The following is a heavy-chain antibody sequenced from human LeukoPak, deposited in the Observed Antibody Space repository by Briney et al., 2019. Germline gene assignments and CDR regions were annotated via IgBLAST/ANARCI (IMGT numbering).Heavy chain of an antibody. CDR1: GGSISSYY. CDR2: IYYSGST. CDR3: ARHRYSSSSEVDY. V-gene: IGHV4-59*08. J-gene: IGHJ4*02. Sequence: TSETLSLTCTVSGGSISSYYWSWIRQPPGKGLEWIGYIYYSGSTNYNPSLKSRVTISVDTSKNQFSLKLSSVTAADTAVYYCARHRYSSSSEVDYWGQGTLVTVSS. D-gene: IGHD6-6*01.